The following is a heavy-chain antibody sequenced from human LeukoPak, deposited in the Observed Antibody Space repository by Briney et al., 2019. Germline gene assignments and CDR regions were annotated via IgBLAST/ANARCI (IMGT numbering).Heavy chain of an antibody. J-gene: IGHJ4*02. CDR1: GFTFSSYA. CDR2: ISYDGSNK. Sequence: GGSLRLSGAASGFTFSSYAMHWVRQAPGKGLEGVAVISYDGSNKYYADSVKGRFTISRDNSKNTLYLQMNSLRAEDTAVYYCARTYSYGYYFDYWGQGTLVTVSS. V-gene: IGHV3-30-3*01. D-gene: IGHD5-18*01. CDR3: ARTYSYGYYFDY.